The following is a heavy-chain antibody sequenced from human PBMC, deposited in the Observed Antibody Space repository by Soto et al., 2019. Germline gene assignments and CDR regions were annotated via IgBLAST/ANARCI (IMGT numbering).Heavy chain of an antibody. V-gene: IGHV3-30*18. D-gene: IGHD3-22*01. CDR2: ISYDGSNK. Sequence: PGGSLRLSCAASGFTFSSYGMHWVRQAPGKGLEWVAVISYDGSNKYYADPVKGRFTISRDNSKNTLYLQMNSLRAEDTAVYYCAKELINYYDSSGYPQGGAFDIWGQGTMVTVSS. J-gene: IGHJ3*02. CDR1: GFTFSSYG. CDR3: AKELINYYDSSGYPQGGAFDI.